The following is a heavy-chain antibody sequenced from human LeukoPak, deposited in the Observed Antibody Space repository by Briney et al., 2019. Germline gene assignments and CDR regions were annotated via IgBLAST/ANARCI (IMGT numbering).Heavy chain of an antibody. D-gene: IGHD3-22*01. CDR2: IGGSGGST. CDR3: AKDQVYYDSSGY. V-gene: IGHV3-23*01. CDR1: GFTFSGYA. J-gene: IGHJ4*02. Sequence: GGSLRLSCAASGFTFSGYAMSWVRQAPGKGLEWVSAIGGSGGSTYYADSVKGRFTISRDNSKNTLYLQMNSLRAEDTAVYYCAKDQVYYDSSGYWGQGTLVTVSS.